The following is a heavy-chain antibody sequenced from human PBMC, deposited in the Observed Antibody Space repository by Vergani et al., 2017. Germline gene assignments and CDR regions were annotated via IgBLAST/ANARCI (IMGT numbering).Heavy chain of an antibody. D-gene: IGHD2-2*01. CDR3: ARATEWCSSTSCYEASHWFDP. V-gene: IGHV4-34*01. CDR1: GGSFSGYY. Sequence: QVQLQQWGAGLLKPSETLSLTCAVYGGSFSGYYWSWIRQPPGKGLEWIGEINHSGSTNYSPSLKSRVTISVDTSKNQFSLKLSSVTAADTAVYYCARATEWCSSTSCYEASHWFDPWGQGTLVTVSS. CDR2: INHSGST. J-gene: IGHJ5*02.